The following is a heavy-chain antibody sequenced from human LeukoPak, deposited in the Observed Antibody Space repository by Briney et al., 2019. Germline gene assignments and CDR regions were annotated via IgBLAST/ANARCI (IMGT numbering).Heavy chain of an antibody. CDR3: ARATSEYSSSSPFDY. CDR2: IIPIFGTA. D-gene: IGHD6-6*01. V-gene: IGHV1-69*06. CDR1: GYTFTSYD. J-gene: IGHJ4*02. Sequence: ASVKVSCKASGYTFTSYDISWVRQAPGQGLEWMGGIIPIFGTANYAQKFQGRVTITADKSTSTAYMELSSLRSEDTAVYYCARATSEYSSSSPFDYWGQGTLVTVSS.